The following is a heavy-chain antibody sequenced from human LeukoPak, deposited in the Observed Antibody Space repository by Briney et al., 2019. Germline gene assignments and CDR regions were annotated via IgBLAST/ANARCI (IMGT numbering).Heavy chain of an antibody. CDR3: ARGRGWELPDY. V-gene: IGHV3-21*01. J-gene: IGHJ4*02. D-gene: IGHD1-26*01. Sequence: GGSLRLSCAASGFTFRNYAMNWVRQAPGKGLEWVSFISSSSTYIYHADSVKGRFTISRDNAKNSLYLQMNSLRAEDTAVYYCARGRGWELPDYWGQGTLVTVSS. CDR1: GFTFRNYA. CDR2: ISSSSTYI.